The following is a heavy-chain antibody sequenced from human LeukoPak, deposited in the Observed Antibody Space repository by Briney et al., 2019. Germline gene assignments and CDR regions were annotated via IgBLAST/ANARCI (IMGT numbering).Heavy chain of an antibody. CDR3: ARELVDAAMLYYFDF. CDR1: GFTFSSYG. J-gene: IGHJ4*02. CDR2: ISYDGRKT. V-gene: IGHV3-30*03. D-gene: IGHD5-18*01. Sequence: GGSLRLSCAASGFTFSSYGMHWVRQAPGKGLEWVAVISYDGRKTYYADSVKGRFTFSRDKSKNTLYLQMNSPRAEDTAVYYCARELVDAAMLYYFDFWGQGALVTVSS.